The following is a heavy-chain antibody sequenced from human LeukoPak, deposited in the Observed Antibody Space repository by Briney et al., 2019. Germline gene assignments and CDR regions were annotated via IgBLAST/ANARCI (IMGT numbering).Heavy chain of an antibody. CDR2: ISGSGAKT. J-gene: IGHJ4*02. V-gene: IGHV3-23*01. Sequence: GGSLRLSCAASGFTFRSYAMTWVRQAPGKGLEWVSAISGSGAKTYYADSVKGRFTISRDNSKNTLYLQMNSLRAEDTAVYYCAKVFYGSGTGYFDYWGQGTLVTVSS. CDR1: GFTFRSYA. CDR3: AKVFYGSGTGYFDY. D-gene: IGHD3-10*01.